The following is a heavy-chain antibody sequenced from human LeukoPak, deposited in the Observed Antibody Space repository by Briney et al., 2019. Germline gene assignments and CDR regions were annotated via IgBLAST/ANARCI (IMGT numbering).Heavy chain of an antibody. CDR3: TKVRGTGYSSSFRGPFDY. CDR2: ISASGGST. D-gene: IGHD6-13*01. Sequence: GGSLRLSCAVSGFTFSSYAMNWVRQAPGKGLEWVSAISASGGSTYYADSVKGRFTISRDNSKNTLFLQMNSLRAEDTALYYCTKVRGTGYSSSFRGPFDYWGQGTLVTVSS. J-gene: IGHJ4*02. CDR1: GFTFSSYA. V-gene: IGHV3-23*01.